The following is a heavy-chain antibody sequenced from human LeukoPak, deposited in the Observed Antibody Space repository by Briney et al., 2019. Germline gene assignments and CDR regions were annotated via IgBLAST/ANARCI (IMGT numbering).Heavy chain of an antibody. Sequence: GGSLRLSCEASAFTFRSYGMHWVRQAPGKGLEWVAVISYDANNKYYADSVKGRFTISRDNFKNTLYLQMNSLRAEDTAVYYCAKDRHPARTDGYYFDYWGQGTLVTVSS. CDR3: AKDRHPARTDGYYFDY. J-gene: IGHJ4*02. CDR2: ISYDANNK. CDR1: AFTFRSYG. V-gene: IGHV3-30*18. D-gene: IGHD1-14*01.